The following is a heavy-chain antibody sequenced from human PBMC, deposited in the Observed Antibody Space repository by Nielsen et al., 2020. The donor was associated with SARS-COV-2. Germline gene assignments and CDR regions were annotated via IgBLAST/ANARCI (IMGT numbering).Heavy chain of an antibody. V-gene: IGHV3-30*04. J-gene: IGHJ6*02. CDR2: ILHYGGNV. D-gene: IGHD4-17*01. CDR1: GFSFMTYN. CDR3: ARDAYGDLIYGMDV. Sequence: GESLKISCTASGFSFMTYNMHWVRQAPGKGLEWVAAILHYGGNVYHADSVKGRFTISRDNSRNTLYLQMNTLRPEDTAVYSCARDAYGDLIYGMDVWGPGTTFTVSS.